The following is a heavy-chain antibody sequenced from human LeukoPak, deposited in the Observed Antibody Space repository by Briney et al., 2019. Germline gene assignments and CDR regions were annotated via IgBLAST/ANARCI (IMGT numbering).Heavy chain of an antibody. J-gene: IGHJ4*02. CDR2: INHGGST. Sequence: SETLSLTCAVYGENFSIYFYSWIRQPPGKGLEWIGEINHGGSTSYNPSLKSRVTISVDTSKNQFSLRLSSVTAADTAMYYCARPGLAYCGADCYSTEGYYFDYRSQGTLVTVSS. D-gene: IGHD2-21*01. V-gene: IGHV4-34*01. CDR3: ARPGLAYCGADCYSTEGYYFDY. CDR1: GENFSIYF.